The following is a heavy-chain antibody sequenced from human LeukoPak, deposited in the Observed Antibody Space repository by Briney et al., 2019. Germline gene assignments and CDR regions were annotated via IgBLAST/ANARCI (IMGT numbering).Heavy chain of an antibody. D-gene: IGHD4-17*01. CDR2: ISYDGSNE. Sequence: PGGSLRLSCAASGFTFSSYAMHWVRQAPGKGLEWVAVISYDGSNEYYADSVKGRFTISRDNSKNTLYLQMNSLRAEDTAVYYCARDEDYGDYVRYYYYGMDVWGKGTTVTVSS. CDR3: ARDEDYGDYVRYYYYGMDV. J-gene: IGHJ6*04. V-gene: IGHV3-30*04. CDR1: GFTFSSYA.